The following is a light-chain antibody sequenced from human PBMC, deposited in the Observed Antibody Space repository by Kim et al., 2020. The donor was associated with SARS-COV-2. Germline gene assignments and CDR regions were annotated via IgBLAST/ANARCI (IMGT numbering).Light chain of an antibody. CDR1: QGVSDY. CDR2: GAS. CDR3: LQHNTYPIT. Sequence: ASVGDRVTITCRASQGVSDYLAWYQQDPGRAPKLLIFGASTLQSGVPSRFSGSGSGTEFTLTISSLQPEDFATYFCLQHNTYPITFGQGTRLEIK. J-gene: IGKJ5*01. V-gene: IGKV1-9*01.